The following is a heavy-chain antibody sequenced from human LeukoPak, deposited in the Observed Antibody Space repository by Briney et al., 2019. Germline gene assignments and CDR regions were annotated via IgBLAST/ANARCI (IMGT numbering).Heavy chain of an antibody. Sequence: ASVKVSCKASGYSLKDYFIHWVRQAPGQGPEWLGWINSKSGDTDYGQQFRGRINMTRDMAISTIYLELHSLRVDDTAIYYCARVDSSDNSYSIGYLDLWGQGSLVTVSS. J-gene: IGHJ4*02. V-gene: IGHV1-2*02. CDR2: INSKSGDT. CDR3: ARVDSSDNSYSIGYLDL. D-gene: IGHD2-21*02. CDR1: GYSLKDYF.